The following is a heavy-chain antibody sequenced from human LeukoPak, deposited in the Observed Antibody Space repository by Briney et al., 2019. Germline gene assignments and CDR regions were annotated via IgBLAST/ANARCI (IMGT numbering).Heavy chain of an antibody. CDR2: ISSSSSYI. CDR1: GFTFSSYS. J-gene: IGHJ4*02. CDR3: ARGLRFLEWLSSAELDY. D-gene: IGHD3-3*01. V-gene: IGHV3-21*01. Sequence: GGSLRLSCAASGFTFSSYSMIWVRQAPGKGLEWVSSISSSSSYIYYADSVKGRFTISRDNAKNSLYLQMNSLRAEDTAVYYCARGLRFLEWLSSAELDYWGQGTLVTVSS.